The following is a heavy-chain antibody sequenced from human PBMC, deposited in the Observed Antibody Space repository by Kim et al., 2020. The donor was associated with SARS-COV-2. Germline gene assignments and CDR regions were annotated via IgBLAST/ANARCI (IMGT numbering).Heavy chain of an antibody. J-gene: IGHJ6*04. CDR3: AKDSVLRDFDQQA. D-gene: IGHD3-9*01. Sequence: ADSVQGRFTISRDNTKSTLYLRMNSLRAEDTAVYYCAKDSVLRDFDQQAWGKGTTVTVSS. V-gene: IGHV3-23*01.